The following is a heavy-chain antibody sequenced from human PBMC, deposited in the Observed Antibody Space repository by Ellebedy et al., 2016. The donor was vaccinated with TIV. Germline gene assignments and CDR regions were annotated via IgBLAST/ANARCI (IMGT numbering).Heavy chain of an antibody. D-gene: IGHD4-23*01. V-gene: IGHV3-11*05. CDR1: GFTFSDYY. CDR3: ARDNGGTSGAFDI. CDR2: ISSSSSYT. J-gene: IGHJ3*02. Sequence: GESLKISXAASGFTFSDYYMSWIRQAPGKGLEWVSYISSSSSYTNYADSVKGRFTISRDNAKNSLYLQMNSLRAEDTAVYYCARDNGGTSGAFDIWGQGTMVTVSS.